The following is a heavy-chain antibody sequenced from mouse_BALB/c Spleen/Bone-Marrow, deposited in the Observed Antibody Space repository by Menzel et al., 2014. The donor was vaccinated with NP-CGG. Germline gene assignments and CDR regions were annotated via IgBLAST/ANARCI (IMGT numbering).Heavy chain of an antibody. Sequence: VHLQQPGPGLVKPSQTVSLTCTVTGISITTGNYRWSWIRQFPGNKLEWIGYIYYSGTITYNPSLTSRTTITGDTSKNQFFLEMNSLTAEDTATYYCARDGNWDGHFDYWGQGTTLTVSS. V-gene: IGHV3-5*02. CDR3: ARDGNWDGHFDY. J-gene: IGHJ2*01. CDR1: GISITTGNYR. CDR2: IYYSGTI. D-gene: IGHD4-1*01.